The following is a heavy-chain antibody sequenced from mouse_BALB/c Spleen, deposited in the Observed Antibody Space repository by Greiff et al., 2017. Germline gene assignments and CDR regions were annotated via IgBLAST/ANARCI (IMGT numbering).Heavy chain of an antibody. V-gene: IGHV14-3*02. Sequence: VQLQQSGAELVKPGASVKLSCTASGFNIKDTYMHWVKQRPEQGLEWIGRIDPANGNTKYDPKFQGKATITADTSSNTAYLQLSSLTSEDTAVYYCAVYSNYENAMDYWGQGTSVTVSS. CDR1: GFNIKDTY. CDR3: AVYSNYENAMDY. D-gene: IGHD2-5*01. CDR2: IDPANGNT. J-gene: IGHJ4*01.